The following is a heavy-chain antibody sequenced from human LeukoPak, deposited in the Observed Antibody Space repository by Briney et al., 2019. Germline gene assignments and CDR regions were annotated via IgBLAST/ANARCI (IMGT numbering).Heavy chain of an antibody. CDR2: ISYHGTDD. D-gene: IGHD6-13*01. V-gene: IGHV3-30*03. CDR3: TRTGTSSRGFSDS. Sequence: PGGSLRLSCAASGFIFRDYGMHWVRQAPGKGLEWVSFISYHGTDDYYADSVKGRFTISRDNSKNMVYLQLTSLTVEDTALYYCTRTGTSSRGFSDSWGQGALITVSS. CDR1: GFIFRDYG. J-gene: IGHJ4*02.